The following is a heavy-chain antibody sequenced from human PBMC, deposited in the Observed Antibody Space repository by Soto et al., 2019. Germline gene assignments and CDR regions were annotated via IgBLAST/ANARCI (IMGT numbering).Heavy chain of an antibody. V-gene: IGHV1-46*01. CDR3: ATDRDGYNRTDY. D-gene: IGHD5-12*01. CDR1: GYTFTSYY. CDR2: INPSGGST. Sequence: QVQLVQSGAEVKKPGASVKVSCKASGYTFTSYYMHWVRQAPGQGLEWMGIINPSGGSTSYAQKFQGRVTMTRDSSTSTVYMELSSLRSEDTAVHYCATDRDGYNRTDYWGQGTLVTVSS. J-gene: IGHJ4*02.